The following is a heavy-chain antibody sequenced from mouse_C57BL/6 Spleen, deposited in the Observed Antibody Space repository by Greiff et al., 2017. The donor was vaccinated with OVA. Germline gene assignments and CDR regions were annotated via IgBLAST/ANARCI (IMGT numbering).Heavy chain of an antibody. J-gene: IGHJ2*01. D-gene: IGHD2-3*01. CDR1: GYAFSSSW. CDR3: AREDGYYEGY. Sequence: VQLQQSGPELVKPGASVKISCKASGYAFSSSWMNWVKQRPGKGLEWIGRIYPGDGDTNYNGKFKGKATLTADKSSSTAYMQLSSLTSADSAVYFCAREDGYYEGYWGQGTTLTVSS. CDR2: IYPGDGDT. V-gene: IGHV1-82*01.